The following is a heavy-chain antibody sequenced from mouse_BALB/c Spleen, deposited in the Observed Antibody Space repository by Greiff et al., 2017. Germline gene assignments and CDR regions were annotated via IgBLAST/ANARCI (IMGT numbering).Heavy chain of an antibody. J-gene: IGHJ1*01. V-gene: IGHV5-12-2*01. D-gene: IGHD3-3*01. CDR1: GFTFSSYT. Sequence: EVKVVESGGGLVQPGGSLKLSCAASGFTFSSYTMSWVRQTPEKRLEWVAYISNGGGSTYYPDTVKGRFTISRDNAKNTLYLQMSSLKSEDTAMYYCARRGRDEDFDVWGAGTTVTVSS. CDR3: ARRGRDEDFDV. CDR2: ISNGGGST.